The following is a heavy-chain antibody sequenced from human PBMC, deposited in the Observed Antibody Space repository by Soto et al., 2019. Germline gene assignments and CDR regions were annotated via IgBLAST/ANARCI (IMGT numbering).Heavy chain of an antibody. CDR3: AGVYSSGWYSEYGFDY. Sequence: ASVKVSCKASGYTFTSYDINWVRQATGQGLEWMGWMNPNSGNTGYAQKFQGRVTMTRNTSISTAYMELSSLRSEDTAVYYCAGVYSSGWYSEYGFDYWGQGTLVTVSS. J-gene: IGHJ4*02. D-gene: IGHD6-19*01. CDR1: GYTFTSYD. V-gene: IGHV1-8*01. CDR2: MNPNSGNT.